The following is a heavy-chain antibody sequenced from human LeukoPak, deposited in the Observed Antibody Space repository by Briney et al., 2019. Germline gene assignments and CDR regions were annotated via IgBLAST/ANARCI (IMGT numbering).Heavy chain of an antibody. V-gene: IGHV3-7*01. J-gene: IGHJ4*02. Sequence: GGSLRLSCITSGFNFRRYNMAWVRQAPGKGLEWLATFAWDESAIEYADSVGGRFTISRDNAKNSVHLQMTGLRAEDTAVYFCVTEFWYRFDYWGQGLLVTVSS. CDR2: FAWDESAI. D-gene: IGHD3-3*01. CDR3: VTEFWYRFDY. CDR1: GFNFRRYN.